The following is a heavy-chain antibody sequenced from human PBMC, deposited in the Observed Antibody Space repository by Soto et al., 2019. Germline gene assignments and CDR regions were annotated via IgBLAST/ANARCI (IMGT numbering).Heavy chain of an antibody. J-gene: IGHJ4*02. CDR1: GFSLTTSGVG. Sequence: QITLKESGPTLLKPTQTLTLTCTFSGFSLTTSGVGVGWVRQPPGKALEWLALIYWVDDKRYSPSLNSRLTITKDTSKNHVVLTLTNMDPVDTATYYCAHRLTLNSDWNYGRFDYWGQGTLVTVSS. D-gene: IGHD1-7*01. CDR2: IYWVDDK. V-gene: IGHV2-5*02. CDR3: AHRLTLNSDWNYGRFDY.